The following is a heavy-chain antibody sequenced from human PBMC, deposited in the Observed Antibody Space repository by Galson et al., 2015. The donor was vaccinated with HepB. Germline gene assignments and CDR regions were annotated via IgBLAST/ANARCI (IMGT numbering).Heavy chain of an antibody. J-gene: IGHJ1*01. CDR3: AKSLFGSGSRFAS. Sequence: SLRLSCAASGFTFSTCTMTWVRQAPGKGLEWVSTFSGRRGNTYYADSLKGRFTISRDNSENTLYLQMNSLRAEDTAVYYCAKSLFGSGSRFASCGQATLVTASS. D-gene: IGHD6-19*01. CDR2: FSGRRGNT. CDR1: GFTFSTCT. V-gene: IGHV3-23*01.